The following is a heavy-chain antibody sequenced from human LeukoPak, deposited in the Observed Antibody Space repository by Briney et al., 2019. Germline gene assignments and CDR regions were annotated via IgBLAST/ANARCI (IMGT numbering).Heavy chain of an antibody. CDR1: GFSFTNFW. J-gene: IGHJ4*02. V-gene: IGHV3-7*04. CDR2: IHPEGNEK. CDR3: ARGDAFSGDH. Sequence: GGSLRLSXAVSGFSFTNFWMSWVCQAPGRGLEWVANIHPEGNEKYHVESVKGRFTISRDNTKNLLFLQMNGPRVEDTAVYYCARGDAFSGDHWGQGTLVTVSS.